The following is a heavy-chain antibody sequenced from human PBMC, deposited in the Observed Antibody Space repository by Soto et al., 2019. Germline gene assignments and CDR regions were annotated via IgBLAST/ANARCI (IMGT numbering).Heavy chain of an antibody. V-gene: IGHV3-23*01. D-gene: IGHD2-8*02. Sequence: PGGSLRLSCAASGFSFTNFAMSWVRQAPGKGLEWVAGIGASGDITWYADSVKGRLSISRDNSKNTLYLQLNSLRFEDTAVYYCAKDDLTDRGVDYFDYWGPLTLVTASS. CDR2: IGASGDIT. CDR1: GFSFTNFA. J-gene: IGHJ4*01. CDR3: AKDDLTDRGVDYFDY.